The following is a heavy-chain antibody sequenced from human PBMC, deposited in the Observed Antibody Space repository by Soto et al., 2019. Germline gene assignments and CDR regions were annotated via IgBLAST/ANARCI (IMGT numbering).Heavy chain of an antibody. CDR3: ASSGSYSAWAFDI. V-gene: IGHV1-18*01. D-gene: IGHD1-26*01. J-gene: IGHJ3*02. CDR2: FDAYDGKT. Sequence: ASVKVSCKASGYTFTSYGISWVRQAPGQGLEWMGCFDAYDGKTIYAQKFQGRVTMTEDSSTDTAYMELSSLRSEDTAVYYCASSGSYSAWAFDIWGQGTMVTVSS. CDR1: GYTFTSYG.